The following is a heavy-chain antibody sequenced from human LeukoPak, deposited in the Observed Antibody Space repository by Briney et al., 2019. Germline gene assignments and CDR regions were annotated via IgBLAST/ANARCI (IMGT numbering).Heavy chain of an antibody. CDR3: ARDPYNWNYVDYFDY. Sequence: PGGSLRLSCAASGFTFSSYSMNWVRQAPGKGLEWVSYISSSSSTIYYADSVKGRFTISRDNAKNSLYLQMNSLRDEDTAVYYCARDPYNWNYVDYFDYWGQGTLVTVSS. V-gene: IGHV3-48*02. CDR2: ISSSSSTI. D-gene: IGHD1-7*01. CDR1: GFTFSSYS. J-gene: IGHJ4*02.